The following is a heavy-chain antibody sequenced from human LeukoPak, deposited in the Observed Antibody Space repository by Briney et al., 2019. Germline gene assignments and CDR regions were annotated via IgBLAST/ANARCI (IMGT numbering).Heavy chain of an antibody. CDR2: ISSSNDCI. V-gene: IGHV3-21*01. J-gene: IGHJ5*02. CDR3: VRIPNSAGFPNWFDP. D-gene: IGHD6-19*01. Sequence: GGSLRLSCAASGFTFSTSTMNWVRQAPGKGLEWVSSISSSNDCICYADSVKGRFTISRDNAKNSLYLQMNSLRAEDTAVYYCVRIPNSAGFPNWFDPWGQGTLVTVSS. CDR1: GFTFSTST.